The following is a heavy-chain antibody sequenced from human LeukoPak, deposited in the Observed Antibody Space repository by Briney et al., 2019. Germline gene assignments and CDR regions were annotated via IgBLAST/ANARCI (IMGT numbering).Heavy chain of an antibody. D-gene: IGHD2-2*01. CDR2: ISGSGGST. CDR1: GFTFSSYA. V-gene: IGHV3-23*01. Sequence: PGGSLRLSCAASGFTFSSYAMSWVRQAPGKGLEWVSAISGSGGSTYYADSVKGRFTISRDNSKNTLYLQMNSLRAEDTAVYYCTKRDWGYCSSTSCPNDWEWGQGTLVTVSS. CDR3: TKRDWGYCSSTSCPNDWE. J-gene: IGHJ4*02.